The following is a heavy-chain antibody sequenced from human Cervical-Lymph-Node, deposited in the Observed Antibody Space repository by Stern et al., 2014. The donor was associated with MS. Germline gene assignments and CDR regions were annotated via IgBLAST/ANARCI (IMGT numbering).Heavy chain of an antibody. CDR3: ARGLLGDYVFMY. V-gene: IGHV1-18*01. CDR2: ISAYNGDR. D-gene: IGHD3-16*01. Sequence: QVNLVQSGGEVKQPGASVRVSCKASGYTFTTYGISWVRQAPGQGLEWMGWISAYNGDRKSAQKFAGRVTMTTDISTSTASMELRSLRSDDTAIYYCARGLLGDYVFMYWGQGTLVTVSS. J-gene: IGHJ4*02. CDR1: GYTFTTYG.